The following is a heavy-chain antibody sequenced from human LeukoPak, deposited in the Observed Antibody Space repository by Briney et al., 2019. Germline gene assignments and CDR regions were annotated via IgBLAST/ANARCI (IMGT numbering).Heavy chain of an antibody. CDR1: GFTFSISW. Sequence: GSLRLSCGGSGFTFSISWMAWVRQPPGKGLEWIGEINHSGSTNYNPSLKSRVTISVDTSKNQFSLKLSSVTAADTAVYYCARGFKGDYWGQGTLVTVSS. CDR3: ARGFKGDY. CDR2: INHSGST. J-gene: IGHJ4*02. V-gene: IGHV4-34*01.